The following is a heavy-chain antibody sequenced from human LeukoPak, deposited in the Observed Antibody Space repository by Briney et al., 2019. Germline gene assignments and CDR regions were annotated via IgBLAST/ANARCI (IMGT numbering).Heavy chain of an antibody. J-gene: IGHJ5*02. CDR3: ARFDYYGSGSYSSWFDP. D-gene: IGHD3-10*01. Sequence: ASVKVSCKASGYTFTGYYMHWVRQAPGQGLEWMGWINPNSGGTNYAQKFQGRVTMTRDTSISTAYMELRSLRSDDTAVYYCARFDYYGSGSYSSWFDPWGQGTLVTVSS. CDR1: GYTFTGYY. V-gene: IGHV1-2*02. CDR2: INPNSGGT.